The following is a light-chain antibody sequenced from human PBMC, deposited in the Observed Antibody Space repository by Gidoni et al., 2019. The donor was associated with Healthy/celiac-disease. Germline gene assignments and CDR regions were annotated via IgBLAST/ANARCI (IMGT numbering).Light chain of an antibody. CDR2: GAS. V-gene: IGKV3-20*01. Sequence: EIVLTQSPGTLSLPPGERATLSCRASQSVSSSYLAWYQQKPGQAPRLLIYGASSRATGIPDRFSGSGSGTDFTLTISRLEPEDFAVYYCQQYGSSTGFTFGPGTKVDIK. J-gene: IGKJ3*01. CDR1: QSVSSSY. CDR3: QQYGSSTGFT.